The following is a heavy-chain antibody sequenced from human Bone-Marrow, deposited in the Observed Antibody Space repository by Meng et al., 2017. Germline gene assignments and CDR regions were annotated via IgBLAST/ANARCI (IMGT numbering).Heavy chain of an antibody. J-gene: IGHJ4*02. Sequence: GESLKISCAASGFTFSSYWMSWVRQAPGKGLEWVANIKQDGSEKYYVDSVKGRFTISRDNAKNSLYLKMNSLRAEDTAVYYCARRYCSGGSCYGPPFDYWGQGTQVTVSS. V-gene: IGHV3-7*01. CDR2: IKQDGSEK. CDR1: GFTFSSYW. CDR3: ARRYCSGGSCYGPPFDY. D-gene: IGHD2-15*01.